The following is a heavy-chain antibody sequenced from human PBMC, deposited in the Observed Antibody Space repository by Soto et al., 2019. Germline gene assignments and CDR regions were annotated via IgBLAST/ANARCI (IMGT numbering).Heavy chain of an antibody. CDR2: IDHSGST. V-gene: IGHV4-34*01. CDR3: ARSPTHFNYVWGNSTY. CDR1: AESFSGYS. D-gene: IGHD3-16*01. Sequence: SETLSLTCAVFAESFSGYSWSWVRQPPGKGLEWIGEIDHSGSTNYNPSLESRITISVDTSKNQFSLKLRLVTAADTAMYYCARSPTHFNYVWGNSTYWGQGTLVTVSS. J-gene: IGHJ4*02.